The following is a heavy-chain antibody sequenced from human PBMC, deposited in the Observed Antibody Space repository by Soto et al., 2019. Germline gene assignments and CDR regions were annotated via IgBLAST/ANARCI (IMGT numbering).Heavy chain of an antibody. D-gene: IGHD2-15*01. Sequence: GGSLRLSCAASGFTFSSYSMNWVRQAPGKGLEWVSSISSSSSYIYYADSVKDRFTISRDNAKNSLYLQMNSLRAEDTAVYYCARPHQTLGYCSGGSCYSVDYWGQGTLVTVSS. CDR3: ARPHQTLGYCSGGSCYSVDY. CDR2: ISSSSSYI. CDR1: GFTFSSYS. J-gene: IGHJ4*02. V-gene: IGHV3-21*01.